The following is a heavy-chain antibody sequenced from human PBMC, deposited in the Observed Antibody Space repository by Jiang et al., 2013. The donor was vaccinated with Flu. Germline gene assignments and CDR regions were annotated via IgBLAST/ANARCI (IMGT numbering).Heavy chain of an antibody. J-gene: IGHJ3*01. Sequence: QLLESGGGLVQPGGSLRLSCVFSGPTFSTEVMNWVRQAPGKGLEWVSTISGSFTTFYTHSVKGRFSISRDNSKSTMYLQMNTLSVDDTAIYYCAKGGYDAFDVWGQGTLGHRLF. D-gene: IGHD3-22*01. V-gene: IGHV3-23*01. CDR1: GPTFSTEV. CDR2: ISGSFTT. CDR3: AKGGYDAFDV.